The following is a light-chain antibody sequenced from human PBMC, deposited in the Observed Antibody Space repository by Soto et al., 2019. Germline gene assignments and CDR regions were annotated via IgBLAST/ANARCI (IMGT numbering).Light chain of an antibody. CDR3: QQYYNTPLT. Sequence: DIVMTQSPDSLAVSLGERATINFKASQSILYSSNNKSYLAWYQQKPGQPPKLLIYWAFTRESGVPDRFSGSGSGTDFTLTISSLQAEDVAVYYCQQYYNTPLTFGGGTKVQIK. V-gene: IGKV4-1*01. CDR2: WAF. CDR1: QSILYSSNNKSY. J-gene: IGKJ4*01.